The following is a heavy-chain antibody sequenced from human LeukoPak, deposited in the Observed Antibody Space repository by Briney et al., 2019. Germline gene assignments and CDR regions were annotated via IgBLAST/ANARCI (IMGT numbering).Heavy chain of an antibody. CDR1: GGSFSGYY. V-gene: IGHV4-34*01. CDR3: ARGINSGSYDFLQPTHGDYFDY. Sequence: PSETLSLTCAVYGGSFSGYYWSWIRQPPGKGLEWIGEINHSGSTNYNPSLKSRVTISVDTSKNQFSLKLSSVTAADTAVYCCARGINSGSYDFLQPTHGDYFDYWGQGTLVTVSS. D-gene: IGHD1-26*01. J-gene: IGHJ4*02. CDR2: INHSGST.